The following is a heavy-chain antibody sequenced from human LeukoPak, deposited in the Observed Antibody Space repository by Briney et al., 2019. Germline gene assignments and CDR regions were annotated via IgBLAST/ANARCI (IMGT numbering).Heavy chain of an antibody. CDR1: RFTFSNYA. Sequence: GGSLRLSCAASRFTFSNYAMSWVRQAPGKGLEWVSAITGNGDYTDYADSVKGRFTISRDNSKNTAYLQMNSLRVEDTAFYYCARDDLLHRNWFDPWGQGTLVTVSS. CDR2: ITGNGDYT. CDR3: ARDDLLHRNWFDP. V-gene: IGHV3-23*01. J-gene: IGHJ5*02. D-gene: IGHD3-22*01.